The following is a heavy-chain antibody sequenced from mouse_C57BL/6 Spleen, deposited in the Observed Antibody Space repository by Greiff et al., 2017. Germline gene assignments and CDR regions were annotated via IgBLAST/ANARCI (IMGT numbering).Heavy chain of an antibody. Sequence: VQLKQSGPELVKPGASVKISCKASGYSFTDYNMNWVKQSNGKSLEWIGEINPNYGTTSYNQKFEGKATLTVDQSSSTAYMQLNSLTSEDSAVYYFARGDDYDVGHAWFAYWGQGTLVTVSA. CDR3: ARGDDYDVGHAWFAY. CDR1: GYSFTDYN. J-gene: IGHJ3*01. V-gene: IGHV1-39*01. D-gene: IGHD2-4*01. CDR2: INPNYGTT.